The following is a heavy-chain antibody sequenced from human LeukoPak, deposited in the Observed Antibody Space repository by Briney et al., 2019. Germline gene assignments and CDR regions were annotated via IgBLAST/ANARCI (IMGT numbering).Heavy chain of an antibody. CDR3: AGHHTAGGYRYDY. J-gene: IGHJ4*02. CDR1: GGSISSYY. V-gene: IGHV4-59*08. D-gene: IGHD5-18*01. CDR2: IYYSGST. Sequence: SETLSLTCTLSGGSISSYYWSWLRQPPGKGLEWIGYIYYSGSTNYNPSLKSRVTISVDTSKNQFSLKLSSVTAADTAVYYCAGHHTAGGYRYDYWGQGTLVTVSS.